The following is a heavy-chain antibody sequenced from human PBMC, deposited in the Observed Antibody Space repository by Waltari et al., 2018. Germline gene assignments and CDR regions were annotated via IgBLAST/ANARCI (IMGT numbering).Heavy chain of an antibody. D-gene: IGHD3-22*01. CDR3: AKDFAYYDSSGYYGSDY. Sequence: EVQLLESGGGLVQPGGSLRLSCAASGFTFSSYAMSWVRQAPGKGLEWVSVSYSGGSTYYADSVKGRFTISRDNSKNTLYLQMNSLRAEYTAVYYCAKDFAYYDSSGYYGSDYWGQGTLVTVSS. J-gene: IGHJ4*02. CDR2: SYSGGST. CDR1: GFTFSSYA. V-gene: IGHV3-23*03.